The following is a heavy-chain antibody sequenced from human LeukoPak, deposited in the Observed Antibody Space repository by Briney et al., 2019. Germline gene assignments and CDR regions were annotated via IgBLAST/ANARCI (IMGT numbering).Heavy chain of an antibody. Sequence: SQTLSLTCAISGDSVSSNSAAWNWIRQSPSRGLEWLGRTYYRSKWYNDYAVSVKSRITINPDTSKNQFSLQLNSVTPEDTAVYYCARARASRGYYYYYMDVWGKGTTVTVSS. CDR1: GDSVSSNSAA. CDR2: TYYRSKWYN. CDR3: ARARASRGYYYYYMDV. V-gene: IGHV6-1*01. D-gene: IGHD3-10*01. J-gene: IGHJ6*03.